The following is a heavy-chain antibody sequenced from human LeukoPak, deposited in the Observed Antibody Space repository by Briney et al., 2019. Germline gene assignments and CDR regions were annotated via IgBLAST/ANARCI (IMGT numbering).Heavy chain of an antibody. CDR3: ARLLWFGELSPSDY. D-gene: IGHD3-10*01. J-gene: IGHJ4*02. V-gene: IGHV1-18*01. CDR2: ISAYNGNT. CDR1: GYTFTSYG. Sequence: ASVKVSCKASGYTFTSYGISWVRQAPGQGLEWMGWISAYNGNTNYAQKLQGRVTMTTDTSTSTAYMELRRLRSDDTAVYYCARLLWFGELSPSDYWGQGTLVTVSS.